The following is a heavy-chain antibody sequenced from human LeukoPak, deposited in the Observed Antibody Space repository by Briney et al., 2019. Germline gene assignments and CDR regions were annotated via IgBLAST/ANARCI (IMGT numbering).Heavy chain of an antibody. V-gene: IGHV1-69*01. CDR2: IILIFGTT. CDR3: ARGVNCRTSSCPRHNWFDP. Sequence: SVPVSCKASVGTFSSYAVTWVRQAPGQGLEWMGGIILIFGTTNYAQKFQGRVTITADESTSTAYMELSSLRSEDTAVYYCARGVNCRTSSCPRHNWFDPWGQGTLVTVSS. J-gene: IGHJ5*02. CDR1: VGTFSSYA. D-gene: IGHD2-2*01.